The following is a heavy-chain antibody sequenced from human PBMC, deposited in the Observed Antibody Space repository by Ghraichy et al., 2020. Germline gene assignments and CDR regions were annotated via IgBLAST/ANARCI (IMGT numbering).Heavy chain of an antibody. CDR1: GYTLTELS. D-gene: IGHD1-1*01. CDR2: FDPEDGET. J-gene: IGHJ3*02. CDR3: ATDPGTTGTTYDAFDI. V-gene: IGHV1-24*01. Sequence: ASVKVSCKVSGYTLTELSMHWVRQAPGKGLEWMGGFDPEDGETIYAQKFQGRVTMTEDTSTDTAYMELSSLRSEDTAVYYCATDPGTTGTTYDAFDIWGQGTMVTVSS.